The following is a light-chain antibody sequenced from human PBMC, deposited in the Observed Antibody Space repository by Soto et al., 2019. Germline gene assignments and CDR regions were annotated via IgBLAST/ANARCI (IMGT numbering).Light chain of an antibody. V-gene: IGKV1-5*01. CDR2: DAS. CDR3: QQYHTSSIT. CDR1: QSISSR. Sequence: DIQMTQSPSTLSASVGDRVTITCRASQSISSRLAWYQQKPGKAPTLLIYDASTLERGVPSRLSGTGSGTEFTLSIDSLQPDDFATYYCQQYHTSSITFGQGTRLEIK. J-gene: IGKJ5*01.